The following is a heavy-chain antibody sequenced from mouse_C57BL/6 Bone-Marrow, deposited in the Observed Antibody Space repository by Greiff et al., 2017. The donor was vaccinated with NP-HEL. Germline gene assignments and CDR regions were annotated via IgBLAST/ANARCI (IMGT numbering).Heavy chain of an antibody. D-gene: IGHD4-1*01. J-gene: IGHJ3*01. CDR2: IDPSDSYT. CDR1: GYTFTSYW. CDR3: ALGHWFAY. V-gene: IGHV1-69*01. Sequence: QVQLQQPGAELVMPGASVKLSCKASGYTFTSYWMHWVRQRPGQGLEWIGEIDPSDSYTNYTQKFKGKSPLPVDKSSSTAYMQLTSLTSEDSAVYYCALGHWFAYGGQGTLVTVSA.